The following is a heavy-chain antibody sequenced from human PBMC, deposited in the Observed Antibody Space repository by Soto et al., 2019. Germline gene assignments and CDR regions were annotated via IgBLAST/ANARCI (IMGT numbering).Heavy chain of an antibody. V-gene: IGHV4-39*01. Sequence: PSETLSLTCTVSGGSITSDYYYWGWVRQPPGKGLEWIGSLYYNGGTYCNPSLKTRLTISGDASKNQFSLKMTSVTAADTAVYYCVRLLYVWGQGTLVTVSS. CDR3: VRLLYV. J-gene: IGHJ4*02. CDR2: LYYNGGT. CDR1: GGSITSDYYY. D-gene: IGHD2-8*01.